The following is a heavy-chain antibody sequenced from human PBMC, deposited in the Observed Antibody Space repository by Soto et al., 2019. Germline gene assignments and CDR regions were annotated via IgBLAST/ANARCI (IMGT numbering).Heavy chain of an antibody. Sequence: LGESLKISCKGSGYSFTSYWISWVRQMPGKGLEWMGRIDPSDSYTNYSPSFQGHVTISADKSISTAYLQWSSLKASDTAMYYCARAHAGDYYDSSGPVFDYWGQGTLVTVSS. J-gene: IGHJ4*02. V-gene: IGHV5-10-1*01. CDR2: IDPSDSYT. D-gene: IGHD3-22*01. CDR1: GYSFTSYW. CDR3: ARAHAGDYYDSSGPVFDY.